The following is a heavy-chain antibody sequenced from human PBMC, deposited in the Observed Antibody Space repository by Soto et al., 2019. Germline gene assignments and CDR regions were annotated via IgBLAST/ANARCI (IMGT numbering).Heavy chain of an antibody. D-gene: IGHD3-10*01. J-gene: IGHJ4*02. Sequence: PGGSLRLSCSASGFTFTSYAMHWVRQAPGKGLQYVSDISSNEHKTYYADSVKGRFTISRDNSKNILYLQMNGLRTEDTAVYYCVPLLWFGDQPIGDYWGQGTLVTVSS. CDR2: ISSNEHKT. V-gene: IGHV3-64D*06. CDR3: VPLLWFGDQPIGDY. CDR1: GFTFTSYA.